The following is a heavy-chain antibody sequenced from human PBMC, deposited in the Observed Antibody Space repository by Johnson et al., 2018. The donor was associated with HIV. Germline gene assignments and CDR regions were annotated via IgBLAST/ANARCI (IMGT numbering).Heavy chain of an antibody. J-gene: IGHJ3*02. Sequence: MLLVESGGGVVQPGRSLRLSYAASGFTVSSNYMSWVRQAPGKGLEWVSVIYSGGSTIYYADSVKGRFTISRDNAKNSLYLQMNSLRAEDTAVYYCARRVEGRRSANDAFDIWGQGTMVTVSS. V-gene: IGHV3-66*01. D-gene: IGHD1-1*01. CDR2: IYSGGSTI. CDR3: ARRVEGRRSANDAFDI. CDR1: GFTVSSNY.